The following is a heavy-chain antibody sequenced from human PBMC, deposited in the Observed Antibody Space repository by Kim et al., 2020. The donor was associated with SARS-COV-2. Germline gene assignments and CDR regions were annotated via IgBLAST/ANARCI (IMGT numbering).Heavy chain of an antibody. D-gene: IGHD3-22*01. CDR3: AKHFGSSGSEFQH. CDR1: GFTFSAYA. Sequence: GGSLRLSCAASGFTFSAYAMSWVRQAPVKGLEWVSGISGSDGSTYYADSVKGRFIISRDNSKNTLHLQMNSLRAEDTAVYYCAKHFGSSGSEFQHWGQGTLVTVSS. CDR2: ISGSDGST. J-gene: IGHJ1*01. V-gene: IGHV3-23*01.